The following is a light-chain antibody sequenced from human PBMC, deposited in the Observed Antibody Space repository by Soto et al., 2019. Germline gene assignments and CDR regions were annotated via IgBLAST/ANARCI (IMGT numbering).Light chain of an antibody. J-gene: IGLJ3*02. Sequence: QSALTQPASVSGSPGQSITISCTGTSSDVGGYNYVSWYQQHPGKAPKPMIYDVTNRPSGVSNRFSGSKSGNTASLTISGLQAEDEADYYCSAYTSSSSPLVFGGGTQLTVL. CDR1: SSDVGGYNY. V-gene: IGLV2-14*01. CDR3: SAYTSSSSPLV. CDR2: DVT.